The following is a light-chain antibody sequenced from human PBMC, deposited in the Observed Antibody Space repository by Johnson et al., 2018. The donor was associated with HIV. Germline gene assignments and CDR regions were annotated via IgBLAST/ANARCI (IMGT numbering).Light chain of an antibody. Sequence: QSVLTQPPSVSAAPGQKVTISCSGSSSNIGNNYVSWYQHLPGTAPKLLIYDNNKRPSGIPDRFSGSKSGTSATLGITGLQTGEEADYYCGTWDSSLSAFYVFGTGTKVTVL. V-gene: IGLV1-51*01. CDR2: DNN. CDR1: SSNIGNNY. J-gene: IGLJ1*01. CDR3: GTWDSSLSAFYV.